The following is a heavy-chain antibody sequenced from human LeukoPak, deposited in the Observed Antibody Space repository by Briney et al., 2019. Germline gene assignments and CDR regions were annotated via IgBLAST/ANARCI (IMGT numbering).Heavy chain of an antibody. J-gene: IGHJ4*02. D-gene: IGHD1-26*01. CDR2: ISDSGGNT. V-gene: IGHV3-23*01. CDR1: GFTLNNHA. CDR3: ASPKGGRYHEGFDY. Sequence: GGSLRPSCAASGFTLNNHAMSWVRQAPGKGLEWVSAISDSGGNTYYADSVRGRFTISRDTSRNTLYVQINSLRAEDTAVYYCASPKGGRYHEGFDYWGQGTLVTVSS.